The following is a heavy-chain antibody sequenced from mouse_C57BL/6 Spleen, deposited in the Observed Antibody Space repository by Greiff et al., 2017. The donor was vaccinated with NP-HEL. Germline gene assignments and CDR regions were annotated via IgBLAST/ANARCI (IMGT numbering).Heavy chain of an antibody. D-gene: IGHD2-1*01. V-gene: IGHV1-26*01. J-gene: IGHJ4*01. CDR3: ARSIYYGNPYAMDY. Sequence: EVQLQQSGPELVNPGASVKISCKASGYTFTDYYMNWVKQSHGKSLEWIGDINPNNGGTSYNQKFKGKATLTVDKSSSTAYMELRSLTSEDSAVYYCARSIYYGNPYAMDYWGQGTSVTVSS. CDR2: INPNNGGT. CDR1: GYTFTDYY.